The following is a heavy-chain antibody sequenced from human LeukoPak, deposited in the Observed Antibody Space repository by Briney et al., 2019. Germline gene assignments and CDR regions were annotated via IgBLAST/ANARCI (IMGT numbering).Heavy chain of an antibody. Sequence: ASVKVSCKASGHTFTGYYMHWVRQAPGQGLEWMGWINPNSGGTNYAQKFQGRVTMTRDTSISTAYMELSRLRSDDSAVYYCARVDGYSSSRGDYWGQGTLVTVSS. CDR3: ARVDGYSSSRGDY. CDR1: GHTFTGYY. D-gene: IGHD6-13*01. V-gene: IGHV1-2*02. CDR2: INPNSGGT. J-gene: IGHJ4*02.